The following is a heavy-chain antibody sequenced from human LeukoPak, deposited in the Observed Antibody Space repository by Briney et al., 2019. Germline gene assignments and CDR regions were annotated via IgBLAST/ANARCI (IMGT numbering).Heavy chain of an antibody. CDR2: IYYRGST. CDR3: ARGYTSSSEPFDY. J-gene: IGHJ4*02. V-gene: IGHV4-59*01. D-gene: IGHD6-6*01. Sequence: SETLSLTCTVTGGSISSYYWSWIRQPPGKGLEWIGYIYYRGSTNYNPSLKSRVTISVDTSKNQFSLKLASVTAADTAVYYCARGYTSSSEPFDYWGQGTLVTVSS. CDR1: GGSISSYY.